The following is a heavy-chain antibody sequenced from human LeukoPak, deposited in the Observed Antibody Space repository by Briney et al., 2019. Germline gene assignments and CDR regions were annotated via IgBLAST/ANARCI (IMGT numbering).Heavy chain of an antibody. CDR1: GGSFSGYY. Sequence: PSETLSLTCAVYGGSFSGYYWSWIRQPPGKGLEWIGEINHSGSTNYNPSLKSRVTISVDTSKNQFSLKLSSVTAADTAVYYCARHIPTNSDYDSSGYYTDAFDIWGQGTMVTVSS. CDR3: ARHIPTNSDYDSSGYYTDAFDI. V-gene: IGHV4-34*01. CDR2: INHSGST. D-gene: IGHD3-22*01. J-gene: IGHJ3*02.